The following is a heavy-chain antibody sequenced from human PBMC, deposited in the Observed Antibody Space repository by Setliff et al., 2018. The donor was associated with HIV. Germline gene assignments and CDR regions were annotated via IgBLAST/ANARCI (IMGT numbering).Heavy chain of an antibody. J-gene: IGHJ5*02. CDR3: ARATGAADL. Sequence: ASVKVSCKASGYIFTTFGFSWVRQAPGQGLEWMGWINTHNGNTHYAQRFQGRVTMTRDTSTTTAYMELRSLRSDDTAVYYCARATGAADLWGQGTRVTVSS. V-gene: IGHV1-18*01. CDR2: INTHNGNT. CDR1: GYIFTTFG. D-gene: IGHD6-13*01.